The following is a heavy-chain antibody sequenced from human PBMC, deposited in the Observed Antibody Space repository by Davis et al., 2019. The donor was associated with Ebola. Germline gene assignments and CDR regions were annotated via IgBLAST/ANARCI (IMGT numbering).Heavy chain of an antibody. D-gene: IGHD4-23*01. Sequence: GESLKISCKASGYIFATDWIGWVRQMPGKGLEWMGTIFPGYSDTRYSPSFQGQVTISADKSIGTAYLQWSSLKASDTGMYYCARRGFGGNSVDYWGQGTLVTVSS. CDR2: IFPGYSDT. J-gene: IGHJ4*02. CDR3: ARRGFGGNSVDY. CDR1: GYIFATDW. V-gene: IGHV5-51*01.